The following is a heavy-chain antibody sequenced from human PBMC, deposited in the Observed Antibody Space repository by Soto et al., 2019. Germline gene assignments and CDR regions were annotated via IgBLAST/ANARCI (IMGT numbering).Heavy chain of an antibody. CDR2: IIPIFGTA. J-gene: IGHJ4*01. CDR1: GGTFSSYA. D-gene: IGHD2-21*02. Sequence: QVQLVQSGAEVKKPGSSVKVSCKASGGTFSSYAISWVRQAPGQGLEWMGGIIPIFGTANYAKKFQGRVTITADESTSTAYMELISLRSEDTAVYYCAREVTAPRNFDSWGQGTMVTVYS. V-gene: IGHV1-69*01. CDR3: AREVTAPRNFDS.